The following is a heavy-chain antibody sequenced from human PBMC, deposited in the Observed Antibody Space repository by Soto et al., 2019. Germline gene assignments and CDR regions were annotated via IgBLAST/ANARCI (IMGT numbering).Heavy chain of an antibody. J-gene: IGHJ6*02. D-gene: IGHD4-17*01. CDR3: ARPLLIYGDPNYYYYGMDV. Sequence: QVQLVQSGAEVKKPGASVQVSCKASGYTFTSYGISWVRQAPGQGLEWMGWISAYNGNTNYAQKLQGRVTMTTDTSTRTAYMELRSLRSDDTAVYYCARPLLIYGDPNYYYYGMDVWGQGTTVTVSS. CDR1: GYTFTSYG. V-gene: IGHV1-18*04. CDR2: ISAYNGNT.